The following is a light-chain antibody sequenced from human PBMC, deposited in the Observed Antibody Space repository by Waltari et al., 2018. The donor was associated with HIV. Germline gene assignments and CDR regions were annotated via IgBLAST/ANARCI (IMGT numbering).Light chain of an antibody. J-gene: IGKJ1*01. CDR3: QQYNKWPWT. CDR1: QNIANN. Sequence: EVVMTQSPATLSVSPGERATLSCRASQNIANNLTWNQQKPGQPPRLLLFGSSTSATGIPARFRGSGSGTEFTLTISSLQSEDFAVYYCQQYNKWPWTFGQGTRVEIK. CDR2: GSS. V-gene: IGKV3-15*01.